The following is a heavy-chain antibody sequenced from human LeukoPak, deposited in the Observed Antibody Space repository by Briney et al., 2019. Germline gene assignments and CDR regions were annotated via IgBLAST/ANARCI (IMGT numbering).Heavy chain of an antibody. CDR3: ARRTYTGPCLVHDGCDV. V-gene: IGHV5-51*01. CDR2: VYPGCTNT. D-gene: IGHD5-12*01. CDR1: EKTSTTLG. Sequence: GLSLNISCHDSEKTSTTLGIGCVRQMPGKGLEWMGSVYPGCTNTNYSPSIQDQVPISDDTYTSTAYRQWSSLKASVSAMYACARRTYTGPCLVHDGCDVWVQGTMVTVSS. J-gene: IGHJ3*01.